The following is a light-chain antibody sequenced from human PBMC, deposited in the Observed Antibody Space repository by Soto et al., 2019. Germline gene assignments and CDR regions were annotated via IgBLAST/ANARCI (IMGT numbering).Light chain of an antibody. J-gene: IGLJ3*02. CDR2: EVS. Sequence: QSALTQPASVSGSPGQSITSSCTGTSSDVGGYNYVSWYRQLPGKAPKLMIYEVSNRPSGVSNRFSGSKSGNTASLTISGLQAEDEADYYCSSYTSSSTPWVFGGGTKLTVL. CDR3: SSYTSSSTPWV. CDR1: SSDVGGYNY. V-gene: IGLV2-14*01.